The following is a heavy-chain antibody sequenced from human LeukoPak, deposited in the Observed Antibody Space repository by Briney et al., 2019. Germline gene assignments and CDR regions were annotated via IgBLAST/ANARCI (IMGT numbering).Heavy chain of an antibody. J-gene: IGHJ4*02. V-gene: IGHV3-7*03. CDR3: ASLSEGY. Sequence: GGSLRLSCAASGFSFSNYWMHWVRQAPGKGLEWVANIKEDGSEKYYVDSVKGRFTISRDNAKDSLFLQMSSLRAEDTAVYYCASLSEGYWGQGTPVTVSS. D-gene: IGHD2/OR15-2a*01. CDR1: GFSFSNYW. CDR2: IKEDGSEK.